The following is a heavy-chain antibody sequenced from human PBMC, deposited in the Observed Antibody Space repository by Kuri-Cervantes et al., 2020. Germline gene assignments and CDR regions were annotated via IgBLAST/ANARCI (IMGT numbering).Heavy chain of an antibody. J-gene: IGHJ6*02. CDR3: ARDITMIVVARGGMDV. CDR1: GFTFSSYG. D-gene: IGHD3-22*01. Sequence: GGSLRLSCAASGFTFSSYGMHWVRQAPGKGLEWVSSISSSSSYIYYADSVKGRFTISRDNAKNSLYLQMNSLRAEDTAVYYCARDITMIVVARGGMDVWGQGTTVTVSS. CDR2: ISSSSSYI. V-gene: IGHV3-21*01.